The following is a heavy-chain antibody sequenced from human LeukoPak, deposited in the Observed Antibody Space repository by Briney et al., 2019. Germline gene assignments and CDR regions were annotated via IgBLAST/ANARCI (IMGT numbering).Heavy chain of an antibody. Sequence: PSETLSLTCTVSGGSISSYYWSWIRQPPGKGLEWIGYIYYSGSTNYNPSLKSRVTISVDTSKNQFSLKLSSVTAADTAVYYCARRGDSSSWFDDYWGQGTLVTVSS. V-gene: IGHV4-59*12. J-gene: IGHJ4*02. CDR2: IYYSGST. D-gene: IGHD6-13*01. CDR1: GGSISSYY. CDR3: ARRGDSSSWFDDY.